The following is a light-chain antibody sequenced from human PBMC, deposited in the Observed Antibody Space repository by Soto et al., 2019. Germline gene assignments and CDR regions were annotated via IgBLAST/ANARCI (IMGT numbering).Light chain of an antibody. CDR3: QQRSNWPLT. J-gene: IGKJ3*01. Sequence: EVVLTQSPVTLSLSPGERANLSCRASQSFRGLLAWYQQKPGQAPRLLIYDAYNRATGIPPRFSGSGSGTDFTLTISSLEPEDSAVYYCQQRSNWPLTFGPGTKVDI. CDR2: DAY. V-gene: IGKV3-11*01. CDR1: QSFRGL.